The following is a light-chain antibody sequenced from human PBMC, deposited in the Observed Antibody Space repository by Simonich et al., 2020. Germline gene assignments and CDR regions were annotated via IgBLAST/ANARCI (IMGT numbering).Light chain of an antibody. CDR3: QQDYSTPLT. CDR1: QSVLYSSNNKNY. J-gene: IGKJ4*01. Sequence: DIVMTQSPDSLAVSLGERATINCKSSQSVLYSSNNKNYLAWYQQKPGQPPKLLIYWASTRESVVPDRFGGSGSGTDFTLTISSLQAEDVAVYYCQQDYSTPLTFGGGTKVEIK. V-gene: IGKV4-1*01. CDR2: WAS.